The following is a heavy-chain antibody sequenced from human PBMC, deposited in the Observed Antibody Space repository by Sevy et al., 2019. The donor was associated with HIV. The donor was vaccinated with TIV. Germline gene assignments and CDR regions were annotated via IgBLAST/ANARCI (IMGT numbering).Heavy chain of an antibody. CDR2: IFSGGST. V-gene: IGHV3-53*01. CDR1: GFTVSSNY. D-gene: IGHD3-3*01. Sequence: GGSLRLSCAVSGFTVSSNYMTWVRQAPGKGLEWVSVIFSGGSTYYADSVKGRFTISRDNSRNTLSLQMNSLRAEDTAVYYCARGMILEGSWCGMDVWGQGTMVTVSS. CDR3: ARGMILEGSWCGMDV. J-gene: IGHJ6*02.